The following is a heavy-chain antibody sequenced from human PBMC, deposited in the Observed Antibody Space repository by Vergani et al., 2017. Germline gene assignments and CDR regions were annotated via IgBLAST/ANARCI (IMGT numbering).Heavy chain of an antibody. CDR3: ARSRQQLVRGYNWFDP. J-gene: IGHJ5*02. Sequence: QVQLQESGPGLVKPSETLSLTCAVSGYSISSGYYWGWIRQPPGKGLEWIGSIYHSGSTYYNPSLKSRVTISVDTSKNQFSLNLSSVTAADTAVYYCARSRQQLVRGYNWFDPWGQGTLVTVSS. V-gene: IGHV4-38-2*01. CDR2: IYHSGST. CDR1: GYSISSGYY. D-gene: IGHD6-13*01.